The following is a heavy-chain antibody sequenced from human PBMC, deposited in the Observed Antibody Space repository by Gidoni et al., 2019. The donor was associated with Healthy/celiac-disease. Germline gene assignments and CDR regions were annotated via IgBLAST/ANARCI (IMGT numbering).Heavy chain of an antibody. D-gene: IGHD3-22*01. V-gene: IGHV3-48*02. J-gene: IGHJ4*02. CDR1: GFTFSSYS. Sequence: EVQLVESGGGLVQPGGSLRLSCAASGFTFSSYSMNWVRQAPGKGLEWVSYISSSSSTIYYADSVKGRFTISRDNAKNSLYLQMNSLRDEDTAVYYCARDHLPDYYDSSDSFDYWGQGTLVTVSS. CDR3: ARDHLPDYYDSSDSFDY. CDR2: ISSSSSTI.